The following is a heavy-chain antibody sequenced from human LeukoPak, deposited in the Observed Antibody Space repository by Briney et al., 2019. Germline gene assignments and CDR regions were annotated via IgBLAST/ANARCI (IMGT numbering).Heavy chain of an antibody. D-gene: IGHD3-10*02. CDR3: ARDSYMFGSDY. Sequence: GGSLRLSCVASGFTFTSYDFNWVRQAPGKGLEWVSYISNGGGTIYYADSAKGRFTISRDNAKNSVFLQMNTLRAEDTAVYYCARDSYMFGSDYWGQGTLVTVSS. CDR2: ISNGGGTI. CDR1: GFTFTSYD. V-gene: IGHV3-48*03. J-gene: IGHJ4*02.